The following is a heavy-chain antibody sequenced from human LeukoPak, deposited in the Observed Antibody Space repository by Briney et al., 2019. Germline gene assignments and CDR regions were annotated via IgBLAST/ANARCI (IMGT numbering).Heavy chain of an antibody. CDR3: AKDGEPQYYYDSSGYYPLGY. J-gene: IGHJ4*02. Sequence: GGSLRLSCAASGFTFSSYAMSWVRQAPGKGLEWVSAISASGGSTYYAASVKGRFTISRDNSKNTLYLQMNSQRAEDTAVYYCAKDGEPQYYYDSSGYYPLGYWGQGTLVTVSS. V-gene: IGHV3-23*01. D-gene: IGHD3-22*01. CDR2: ISASGGST. CDR1: GFTFSSYA.